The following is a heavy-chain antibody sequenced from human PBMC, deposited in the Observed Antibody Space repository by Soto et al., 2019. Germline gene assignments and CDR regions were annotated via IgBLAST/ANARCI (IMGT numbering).Heavy chain of an antibody. CDR2: IHYSGST. CDR1: GGSISSGGYY. D-gene: IGHD4-17*01. Sequence: SETLSLTCTVSGGSISSGGYYWSWIRQHPGKGLEWIGYIHYSGSTYYNPSLKSRVTISVDTSKNQFSLKLSSVTAADTAVYYCARDTTTHYYGMDVWGQGTTVTVSS. J-gene: IGHJ6*02. V-gene: IGHV4-31*02. CDR3: ARDTTTHYYGMDV.